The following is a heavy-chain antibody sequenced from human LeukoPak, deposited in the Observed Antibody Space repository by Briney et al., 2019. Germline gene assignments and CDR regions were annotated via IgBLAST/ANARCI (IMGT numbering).Heavy chain of an antibody. CDR2: IYSGGST. CDR3: ARDRSYYDSSGYTQYYYGMDV. J-gene: IGHJ6*02. D-gene: IGHD3-22*01. V-gene: IGHV3-66*01. Sequence: GGSLRLSCAASGFTVSSNYMSWVRQAPGKGLEWVSVIYSGGSTYYADSVKGRFTISRDNSKNTLYLQMNSLRAEDTAVYYCARDRSYYDSSGYTQYYYGMDVWGQGTTVTVSS. CDR1: GFTVSSNY.